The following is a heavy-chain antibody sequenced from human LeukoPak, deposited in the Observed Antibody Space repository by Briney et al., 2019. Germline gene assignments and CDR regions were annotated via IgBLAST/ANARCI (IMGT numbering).Heavy chain of an antibody. CDR3: ARGLFRGVIIHYYYGMDV. J-gene: IGHJ6*02. D-gene: IGHD3-10*01. CDR2: MNPNSGNT. V-gene: IGHV1-8*01. Sequence: AASLRPSSTASGYTFTSYDINWVRQASGQGLEWGGWMNPNSGNTGYAQKFQGRVTITRDTSISTAYMELFGLRSDDTAVYYCARGLFRGVIIHYYYGMDVWGQGTTVTVSS. CDR1: GYTFTSYD.